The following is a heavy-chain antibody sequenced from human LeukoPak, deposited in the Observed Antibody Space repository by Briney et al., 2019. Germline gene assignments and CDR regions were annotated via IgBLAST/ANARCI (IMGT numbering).Heavy chain of an antibody. D-gene: IGHD1-26*01. J-gene: IGHJ4*02. V-gene: IGHV5-51*01. CDR2: IYPGDSDT. CDR3: ARPRATVGATIDY. CDR1: GYTFTSYW. Sequence: RGESLKIPCQGCGYTFTSYWIGWVRQMPGKGLEWMGIIYPGDSDTRYSPSFQGQVTISADKSISTAYLQWSSLKASDTAIYYCARPRATVGATIDYWGQGTLVTVSS.